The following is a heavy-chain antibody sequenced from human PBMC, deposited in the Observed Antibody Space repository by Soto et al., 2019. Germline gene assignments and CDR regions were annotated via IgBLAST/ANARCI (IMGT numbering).Heavy chain of an antibody. CDR1: AASFSKYY. CDR3: ASVTFGGVVLAH. D-gene: IGHD3-16*01. Sequence: SETLSLTCTVSAASFSKYYWTWIRQPPGKGLEWIGYIYFNGNTNYNPSLKRRVTISVDTSKKQISLNLTSVTDADTAVYFCASVTFGGVVLAHWGQGTLVTVS. V-gene: IGHV4-59*13. CDR2: IYFNGNT. J-gene: IGHJ4*02.